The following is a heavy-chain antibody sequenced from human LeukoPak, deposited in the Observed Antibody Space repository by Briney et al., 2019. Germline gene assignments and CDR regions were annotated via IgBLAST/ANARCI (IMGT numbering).Heavy chain of an antibody. J-gene: IGHJ4*02. CDR2: IIPILGIA. V-gene: IGHV1-69*04. Sequence: SVKVSCKASGYTFTSYGISWVRQAPGQGLEWMGRIIPILGIANYAQKFQGRVTITADKSTSTAYMELSSLRSEDTAVYYCASLDYDSSGYYNDYWGQGTLVTVSS. CDR3: ASLDYDSSGYYNDY. CDR1: GYTFTSYG. D-gene: IGHD3-22*01.